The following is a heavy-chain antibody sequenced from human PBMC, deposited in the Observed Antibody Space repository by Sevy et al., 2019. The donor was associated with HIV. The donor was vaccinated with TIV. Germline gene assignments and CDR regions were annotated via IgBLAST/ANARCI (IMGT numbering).Heavy chain of an antibody. D-gene: IGHD2-2*02. J-gene: IGHJ4*02. CDR3: ARGARSYCSSTSCYRFDY. CDR2: INHSGST. CDR1: GGSFSGYY. Sequence: SETLSLTCAVYGGSFSGYYWSWIRQPPGKGLEWIGEINHSGSTNYNPSLKSRVTISVDTSKNQFSLKLSSVTAADTAVYYCARGARSYCSSTSCYRFDYWGQGTLVTVSS. V-gene: IGHV4-34*01.